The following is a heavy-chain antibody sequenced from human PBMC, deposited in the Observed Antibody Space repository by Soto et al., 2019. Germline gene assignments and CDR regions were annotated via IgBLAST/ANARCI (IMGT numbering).Heavy chain of an antibody. CDR2: ISYDGSNK. CDR3: AREVSYDFWSGYLDY. D-gene: IGHD3-3*01. Sequence: RLSCAASGFTFSSYAMHWVRQAPGKGLEWVAVISYDGSNKYYADSVKGRFTISRDNSKNTLYLQMNSLRAEDTAVYYCAREVSYDFWSGYLDYWGQGTLVTV. CDR1: GFTFSSYA. J-gene: IGHJ4*02. V-gene: IGHV3-30-3*01.